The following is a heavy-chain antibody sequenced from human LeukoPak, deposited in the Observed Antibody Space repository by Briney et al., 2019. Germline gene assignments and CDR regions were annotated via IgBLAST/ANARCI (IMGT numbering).Heavy chain of an antibody. J-gene: IGHJ4*02. D-gene: IGHD3-16*01. V-gene: IGHV4-31*03. CDR3: ANYXWGSTFDY. Sequence: SETLSLTCTVSGGSISSGGYYWSWLRQHPGKGLEWIGYIYYSGSTYYHPSLKSRVTISVDTSKNQFSLKLSSVTAADTAVYYCANYXWGSTFDYWGQGILVTVSS. CDR2: IYYSGST. CDR1: GGSISSGGYY.